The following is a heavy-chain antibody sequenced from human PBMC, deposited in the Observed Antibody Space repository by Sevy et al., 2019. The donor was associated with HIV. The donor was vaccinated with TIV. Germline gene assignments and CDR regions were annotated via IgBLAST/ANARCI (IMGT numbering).Heavy chain of an antibody. V-gene: IGHV4-34*01. Sequence: SETLSLTCAVYGGSFSGYYWSWIRQPPGKGLEWIGEINHSGSTNYNPSLKSRVTISVDTSKNQFSLKLSSVNAADTAVYYCARGPITMVRGVIKYYYYYGMDVWGQGTTVTVSS. CDR1: GGSFSGYY. CDR3: ARGPITMVRGVIKYYYYYGMDV. CDR2: INHSGST. D-gene: IGHD3-10*01. J-gene: IGHJ6*02.